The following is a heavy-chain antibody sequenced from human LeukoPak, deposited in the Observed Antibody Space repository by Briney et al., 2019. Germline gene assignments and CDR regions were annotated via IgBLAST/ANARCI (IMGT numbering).Heavy chain of an antibody. D-gene: IGHD1-7*01. Sequence: KPSETLSLTCTVSGGSISPYYWSWIRQPPGKGLEWMGYINYSGSTNYNPSLKSRVTISVDTSKNQFSLKLSSVTAADTAVYCCARNWDYGAPEYYFDCWGQGTLVTASS. V-gene: IGHV4-59*01. J-gene: IGHJ4*02. CDR3: ARNWDYGAPEYYFDC. CDR1: GGSISPYY. CDR2: INYSGST.